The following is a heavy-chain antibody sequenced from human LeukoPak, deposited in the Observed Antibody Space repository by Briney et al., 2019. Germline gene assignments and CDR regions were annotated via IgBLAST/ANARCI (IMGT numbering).Heavy chain of an antibody. CDR1: GYTFTGYY. D-gene: IGHD3-22*01. CDR2: INPNSGGT. Sequence: ASVKVSCKASGYTFTGYYMHWVRQAPGQGLEWMGWINPNSGGTSYAQKFQGRVTMTRDTSISTAYMELSRLRSDDTAVYYCASQSYYYDSSGYNDYWGQGTLVTVSS. CDR3: ASQSYYYDSSGYNDY. J-gene: IGHJ4*02. V-gene: IGHV1-2*02.